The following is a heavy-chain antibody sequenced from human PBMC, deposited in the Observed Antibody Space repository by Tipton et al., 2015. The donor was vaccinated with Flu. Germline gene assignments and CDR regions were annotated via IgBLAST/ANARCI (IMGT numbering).Heavy chain of an antibody. J-gene: IGHJ5*02. CDR3: TRSSPGFDP. V-gene: IGHV4-59*08. Sequence: LRLSCTVSGDTISTYYWSWIRQPPGKGLEWLGYIFYTGSTNYNPLFKSRISISVDTSKNQLSLRLASMTAADPALYYCTRSSPGFDPWGQGALVTVSS. CDR1: GDTISTYY. D-gene: IGHD2-8*02. CDR2: IFYTGST.